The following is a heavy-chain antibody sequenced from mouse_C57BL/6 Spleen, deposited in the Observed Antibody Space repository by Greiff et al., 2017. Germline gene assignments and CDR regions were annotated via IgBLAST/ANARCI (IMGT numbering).Heavy chain of an antibody. CDR1: GFTFSSYG. CDR2: ISSGGSYT. Sequence: EVKLVESGGDLVKPGGSLKLSCAASGFTFSSYGMSWVRQTPVQRLEWVGTISSGGSYTYYPDSVKGRFTISRAKAKNTMYLQMSSLKSEDKAMYYYARMGDSSGLFAYWGQGTLLTVSA. J-gene: IGHJ3*01. D-gene: IGHD3-2*02. V-gene: IGHV5-6*02. CDR3: ARMGDSSGLFAY.